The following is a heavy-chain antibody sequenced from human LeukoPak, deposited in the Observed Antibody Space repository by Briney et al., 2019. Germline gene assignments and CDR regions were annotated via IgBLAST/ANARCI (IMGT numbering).Heavy chain of an antibody. D-gene: IGHD6-19*01. CDR3: ARGRSSGWTYGPTGY. CDR1: GFTLSSYA. V-gene: IGHV3-64*01. J-gene: IGHJ4*02. CDR2: ISSYGGST. Sequence: PGGSLRLSCAPSGFTLSSYAMHWVRQAPRKGREYVSAISSYGGSTYYANSVKGRFTISRDNSKNTLYLQMGSLRAEDMAVYYCARGRSSGWTYGPTGYWGQGTLVTVSS.